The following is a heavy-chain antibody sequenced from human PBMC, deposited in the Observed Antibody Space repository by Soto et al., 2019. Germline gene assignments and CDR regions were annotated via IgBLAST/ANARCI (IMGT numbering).Heavy chain of an antibody. V-gene: IGHV5-51*03. CDR2: IYPGDSDT. CDR3: ARRTVPGRFVERYYGMDV. CDR1: GYSFTSYW. J-gene: IGHJ6*02. D-gene: IGHD1-1*01. Sequence: EVQLVQSGAEVKKPGESLKISCKGSGYSFTSYWIGWVRQMPGKGLEWMGIIYPGDSDTRYSPSFQGQVTISADKSISTAYLQWSSLKASDTAMYYCARRTVPGRFVERYYGMDVWGQGTTVTVSS.